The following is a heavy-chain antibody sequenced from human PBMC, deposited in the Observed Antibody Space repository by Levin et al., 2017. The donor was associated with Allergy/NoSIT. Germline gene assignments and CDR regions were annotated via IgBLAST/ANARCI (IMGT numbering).Heavy chain of an antibody. CDR1: GFTFSIYS. CDR2: ISGGSNYI. CDR3: ARITIAAPGLTDY. Sequence: GESLKISCEASGFTFSIYSMNWVRQAPGKGLEWVASISGGSNYIYYADSVKGRFTISRDNAKNSLYLQMNSLRADDTAVYFCARITIAAPGLTDYWGQGILVTVSS. D-gene: IGHD6-13*01. J-gene: IGHJ4*02. V-gene: IGHV3-21*01.